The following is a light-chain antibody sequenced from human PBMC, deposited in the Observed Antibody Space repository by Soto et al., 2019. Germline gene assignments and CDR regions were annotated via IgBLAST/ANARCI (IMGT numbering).Light chain of an antibody. Sequence: EFVLTQSPGTLSLSPGDRATLSCRASRRVNTYLAWYQQKSGQAPRLLIFDASNRAAGTPARFSGSGSGTDFTLTISSLEPEDFAVYYCQQRDNWPWTFGQGTKVDIK. CDR1: RRVNTY. J-gene: IGKJ1*01. CDR3: QQRDNWPWT. V-gene: IGKV3-11*01. CDR2: DAS.